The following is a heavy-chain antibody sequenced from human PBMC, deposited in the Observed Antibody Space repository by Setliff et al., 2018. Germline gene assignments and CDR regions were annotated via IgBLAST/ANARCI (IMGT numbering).Heavy chain of an antibody. D-gene: IGHD3-10*01. V-gene: IGHV3-15*01. J-gene: IGHJ4*02. Sequence: PGGSLRLSCVGSGFGFSDAWMTWVRQAPGKGLEWVGHIKSKAYGGTADYATAVKGRFSISRDDSKNTVFLQMNSLKTEDTALYYCNSRITVLRGVTVLWGQGTLVTVSS. CDR1: GFGFSDAW. CDR2: IKSKAYGGTA. CDR3: NSRITVLRGVTVL.